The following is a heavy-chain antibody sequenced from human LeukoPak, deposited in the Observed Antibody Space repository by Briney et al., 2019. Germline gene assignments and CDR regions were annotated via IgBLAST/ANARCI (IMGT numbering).Heavy chain of an antibody. D-gene: IGHD2-2*01. CDR1: GFTFSSYG. V-gene: IGHV3-30*18. Sequence: GGSLRLSCAASGFTFSSYGMHWVRQAPGKGLEWVAVISYDGSNKYYADSVKGRFTISRDNSKNTLYLQMNSLRAEDTAVYYCAKDQVPVVYYYYGMDVWGQGTTVTVSS. J-gene: IGHJ6*02. CDR3: AKDQVPVVYYYYGMDV. CDR2: ISYDGSNK.